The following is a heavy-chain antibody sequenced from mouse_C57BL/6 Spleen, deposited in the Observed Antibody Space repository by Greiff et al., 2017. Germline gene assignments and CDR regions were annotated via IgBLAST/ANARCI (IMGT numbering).Heavy chain of an antibody. CDR1: GFNIKDDY. CDR2: IDPENGDT. CDR3: TTRTTVLRFDY. J-gene: IGHJ2*01. Sequence: EVKLMESGAELVRPGASVKLSCTASGFNIKDDYMHWVKQRPEQGLEWIGWIDPENGDTEYASKFQGKATITADTSSNTAYLQLSSLTSEDTAVYYCTTRTTVLRFDYWGQGTTLTVSS. D-gene: IGHD1-1*01. V-gene: IGHV14-4*01.